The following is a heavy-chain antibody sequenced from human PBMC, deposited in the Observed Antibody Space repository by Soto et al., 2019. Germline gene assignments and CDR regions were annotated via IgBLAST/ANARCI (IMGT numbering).Heavy chain of an antibody. CDR3: ARDRGVTTAYYYGMDV. J-gene: IGHJ6*02. Sequence: GGSLRLSCAASGFTFSSYAMHWVRQAPGKGLEWVAVISYDGSNKYYAVSVKGRFTISRDNSKNTLYLQMNSLRAEDTAVYYCARDRGVTTAYYYGMDVWGQGTTVTVSS. CDR1: GFTFSSYA. D-gene: IGHD4-4*01. V-gene: IGHV3-30-3*01. CDR2: ISYDGSNK.